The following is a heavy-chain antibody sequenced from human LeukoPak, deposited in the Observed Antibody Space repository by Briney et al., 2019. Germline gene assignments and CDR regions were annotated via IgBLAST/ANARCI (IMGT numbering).Heavy chain of an antibody. D-gene: IGHD1-26*01. Sequence: GESLKISRKGSGYSFTNYWIGWVRQMPGKGLDWVGVIYADDSDTRYSPSFQGQVTISADKSISTAYLQWSSLKASDTAMYYCAIRYSGSYNDYWGQGTLVTVSS. CDR2: IYADDSDT. CDR1: GYSFTNYW. V-gene: IGHV5-51*01. CDR3: AIRYSGSYNDY. J-gene: IGHJ4*02.